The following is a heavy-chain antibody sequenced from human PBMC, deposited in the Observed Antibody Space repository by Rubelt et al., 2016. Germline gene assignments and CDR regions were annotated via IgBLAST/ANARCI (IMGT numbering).Heavy chain of an antibody. J-gene: IGHJ5*02. CDR2: INAGNGNT. D-gene: IGHD1-26*01. Sequence: QVQLVQSGAEVKKPGASVKVSCKASGYTFTSYAMHWVRQAPGQRLEWMGWINAGNGNTKYSQKFQVRVTITRDTSASTAYMELSSLRSEDTAVYYCARADLVGWPFDPWGQGTLVTVSS. CDR1: GYTFTSYA. CDR3: ARADLVGWPFDP. V-gene: IGHV1-3*01.